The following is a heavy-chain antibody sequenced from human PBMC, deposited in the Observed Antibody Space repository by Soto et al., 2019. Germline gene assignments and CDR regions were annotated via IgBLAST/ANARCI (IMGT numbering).Heavy chain of an antibody. D-gene: IGHD6-13*01. CDR2: SYWHNDK. V-gene: IGHV2-5*01. Sequence: QITLKESGPTLVKPTQTLTLTCTFSGFLLSTSGVGVGWIRQPPGKTLERLALSYWHNDKRYSPYLKSRLTITNDTSKNRVVLTMTNMDPEDSATYYGAHFPREQQVFDYRGQGTLVPVSS. CDR3: AHFPREQQVFDY. J-gene: IGHJ4*02. CDR1: GFLLSTSGVG.